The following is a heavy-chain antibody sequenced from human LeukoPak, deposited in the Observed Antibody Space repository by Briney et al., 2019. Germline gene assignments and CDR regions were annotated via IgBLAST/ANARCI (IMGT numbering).Heavy chain of an antibody. Sequence: GRSLRLSCAASGFTFSSYAMHWVRQAPGKGLEWVAVISYDGSNKYYADSVKGRFTISRDNSKNTLYLQMNSLRAEDTAVYYCARDRRTKYSYGEIDYWGQGTLVTVSS. V-gene: IGHV3-30-3*01. J-gene: IGHJ4*02. CDR3: ARDRRTKYSYGEIDY. D-gene: IGHD5-18*01. CDR2: ISYDGSNK. CDR1: GFTFSSYA.